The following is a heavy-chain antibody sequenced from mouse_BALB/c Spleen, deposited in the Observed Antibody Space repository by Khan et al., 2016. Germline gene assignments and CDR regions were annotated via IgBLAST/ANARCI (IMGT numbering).Heavy chain of an antibody. CDR3: ARLDYGSSYYFDY. CDR1: GYSITSDYA. J-gene: IGHJ2*01. D-gene: IGHD1-1*01. V-gene: IGHV3-2*02. CDR2: ISYRGST. Sequence: EVQLQESGPGLVKPSQSLSLTCTVTGYSITSDYAWNWIRQFPGNKLEWMGYISYRGSTSYNPSLKSRISITRDTSKNQFFLQLNSVTTEDTATYYCARLDYGSSYYFDYWGQGTTLTVSS.